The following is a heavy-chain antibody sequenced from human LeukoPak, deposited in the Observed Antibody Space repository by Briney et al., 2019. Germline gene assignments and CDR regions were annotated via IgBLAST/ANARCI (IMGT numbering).Heavy chain of an antibody. CDR3: ARARTSAMVNIYYYGMDV. J-gene: IGHJ6*02. D-gene: IGHD5-18*01. CDR2: IYSGGST. V-gene: IGHV3-66*02. CDR1: GFTVSSNY. Sequence: GRSLRLSCAASGFTVSSNYMSWVHQAPGKGLEWVSVIYSGGSTYYADSVKGRFTISRDNSKNTLYLQMNSLRAEDTAVYYCARARTSAMVNIYYYGMDVWGQGTTVTVSS.